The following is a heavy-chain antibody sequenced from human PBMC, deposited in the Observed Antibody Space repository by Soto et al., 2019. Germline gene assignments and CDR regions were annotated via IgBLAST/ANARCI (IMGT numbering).Heavy chain of an antibody. Sequence: SQTLSLTCAICGDSVSNNGATWNWISQSPSRGLEWLGRAYYRSRWQYDYATSVRSRITIIPDTSKNQFSLQLTSVTPEDTAVYYCARDPPDFNSGFDSWGQGSLVTVSS. D-gene: IGHD1-26*01. CDR3: ARDPPDFNSGFDS. CDR1: GDSVSNNGAT. V-gene: IGHV6-1*01. J-gene: IGHJ4*02. CDR2: AYYRSRWQY.